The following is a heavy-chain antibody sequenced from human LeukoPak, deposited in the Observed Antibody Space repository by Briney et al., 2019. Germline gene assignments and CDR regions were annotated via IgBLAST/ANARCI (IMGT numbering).Heavy chain of an antibody. CDR3: ASSPSYSVSSFDY. V-gene: IGHV4-38-2*01. CDR1: GYSISSGYY. D-gene: IGHD2-21*01. J-gene: IGHJ4*02. CDR2: IYHSGST. Sequence: PSETLSLTCAVSGYSISSGYYWGWIRQPPGKGLEWIGSIYHSGSTYYNPSLTSRVTISVDTSKNQFSLKLSSVTAADTAVYYCASSPSYSVSSFDYWGQGTLVTVSS.